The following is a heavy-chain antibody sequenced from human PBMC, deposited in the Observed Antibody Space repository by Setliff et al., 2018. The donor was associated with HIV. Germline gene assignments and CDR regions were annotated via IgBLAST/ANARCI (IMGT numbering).Heavy chain of an antibody. D-gene: IGHD5-18*01. V-gene: IGHV4-61*01. CDR3: ARDSGGYNYGFAVGSFDY. Sequence: SETLSLTCTFSGDSISSGNYYWTWIRQPPGKGLEWIGNVYYTGSTNYNPSLKSRITISIDTSKSQFSLKLTSVAAADTAVYYCARDSGGYNYGFAVGSFDYWGQGALVTVSS. CDR2: VYYTGST. J-gene: IGHJ4*02. CDR1: GDSISSGNYY.